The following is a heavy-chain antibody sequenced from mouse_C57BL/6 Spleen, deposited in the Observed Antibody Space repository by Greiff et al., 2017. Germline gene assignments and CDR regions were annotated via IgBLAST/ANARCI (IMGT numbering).Heavy chain of an antibody. J-gene: IGHJ1*03. CDR1: GFSLSTSGMG. CDR2: IYWDDDK. D-gene: IGHD1-1*01. V-gene: IGHV8-12*01. Sequence: QVTLKVSGPGILQSSQTLSLTCSFSGFSLSTSGMGVSWIRQPSGKGLEWLAHIYWDDDKRYNPSLKSRLTISKDTSRNQVFLKITSVDTADTATYYCARASITTVVATPYWYFDVWGTGTTVTVSS. CDR3: ARASITTVVATPYWYFDV.